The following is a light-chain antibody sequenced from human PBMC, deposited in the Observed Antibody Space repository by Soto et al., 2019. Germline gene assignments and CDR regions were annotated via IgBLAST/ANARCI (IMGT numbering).Light chain of an antibody. CDR3: QSYDSSNYWV. CDR2: EDN. V-gene: IGLV6-57*03. Sequence: NFMLTQPHSVSESPGKTVTISCTRSSGSIASNYVQWYQQRPGSAPTTVIYEDNQRPSGVPDRFSGSIDSSSNSASLTISGLKTEDEADYYCQSYDSSNYWVFGGGTKPPS. CDR1: SGSIASNY. J-gene: IGLJ3*02.